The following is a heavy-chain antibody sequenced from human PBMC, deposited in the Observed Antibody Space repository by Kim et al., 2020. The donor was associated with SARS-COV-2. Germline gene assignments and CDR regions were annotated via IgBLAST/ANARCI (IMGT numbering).Heavy chain of an antibody. CDR1: GGSISSGGYY. CDR2: IYYSGST. V-gene: IGHV4-31*03. Sequence: SETLSLTCTVSGGSISSGGYYWSWIRQHPGKGLEWIGYIYYSGSTYYNPSLKSRVTISVDTSKNQFSLKLSSVTAADTAVYYCARGGGGYGPGPDIDYWGQGTLVTVSS. CDR3: ARGGGGYGPGPDIDY. J-gene: IGHJ4*02. D-gene: IGHD3-10*01.